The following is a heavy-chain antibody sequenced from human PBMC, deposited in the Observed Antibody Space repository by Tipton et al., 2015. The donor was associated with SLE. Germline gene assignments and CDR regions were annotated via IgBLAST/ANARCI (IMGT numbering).Heavy chain of an antibody. CDR3: ARGGRGDGGNPFDP. D-gene: IGHD4-23*01. CDR2: INHSGST. Sequence: TLSLTCTVYAGPFSGYYWSWIRQPPGKGLEWIGEINHSGSTTYNPSLKSRVTISMDTSKNQLSLKLSSVTAADTAVYYCARGGRGDGGNPFDPWGQGTLVTVSS. V-gene: IGHV4-34*01. CDR1: AGPFSGYY. J-gene: IGHJ5*02.